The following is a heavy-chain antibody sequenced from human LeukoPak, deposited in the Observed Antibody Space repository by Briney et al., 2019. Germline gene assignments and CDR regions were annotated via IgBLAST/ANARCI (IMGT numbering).Heavy chain of an antibody. CDR3: TRYYYDSSGWDY. CDR1: GFTFRSFG. CDR2: ISSSSSYI. J-gene: IGHJ4*02. Sequence: GGSLRLSCAASGFTFRSFGMNWVRQAPGKGLEWVSSISSSSSYIYYADSVKGRFTISRDNAKNSLYLQMNSLRAEDTAVYYCTRYYYDSSGWDYWGQGTLVTVSS. V-gene: IGHV3-21*01. D-gene: IGHD3-22*01.